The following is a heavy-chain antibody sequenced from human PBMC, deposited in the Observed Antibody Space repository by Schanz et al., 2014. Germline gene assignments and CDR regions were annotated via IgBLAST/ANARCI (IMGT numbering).Heavy chain of an antibody. J-gene: IGHJ4*02. Sequence: QVQLQESGPGLVKPSQTLSLTCTVSGGSVSSGGDYWSWIRQHPGKGLEWIGEIYHSGNTNYNASLKSRVTISVDRSKTEFSLRRDSVTAADTAVYYCALREKPYGPFASWGQGALVTVSS. CDR2: IYHSGNT. V-gene: IGHV4-31*09. D-gene: IGHD3-10*01. CDR1: GGSVSSGGDY. CDR3: ALREKPYGPFAS.